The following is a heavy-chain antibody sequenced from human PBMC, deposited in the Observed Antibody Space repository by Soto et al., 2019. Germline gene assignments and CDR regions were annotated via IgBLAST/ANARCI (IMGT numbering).Heavy chain of an antibody. V-gene: IGHV3-13*01. D-gene: IGHD3-16*01. J-gene: IGHJ3*02. Sequence: VGSLRLSCAASGFTFSSYDTHWVRQVTGKGLEWVSYITTGDDTSYPDSVQGRFTISRENAKNSLYLQMNNLRAGDTAIYYCARVAQDFGALDIWGQGTTVTVS. CDR2: ITTGDDT. CDR1: GFTFSSYD. CDR3: ARVAQDFGALDI.